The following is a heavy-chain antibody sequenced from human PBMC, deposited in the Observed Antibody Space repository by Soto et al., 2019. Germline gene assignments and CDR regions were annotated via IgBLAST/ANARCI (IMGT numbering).Heavy chain of an antibody. CDR3: AASRGYNYPSAY. D-gene: IGHD5-18*01. CDR2: IWFDGSNK. Sequence: QVQLVESGGGVVQPGRSLRLPCAASGFTFSSYGMHWVRQAPGRGLEWVAVIWFDGSNKYYADSVKGRFTLSRDNSKNTLYLQMDSLRAEDTAVYYCAASRGYNYPSAYWGQGTLVTVSS. V-gene: IGHV3-33*01. J-gene: IGHJ4*02. CDR1: GFTFSSYG.